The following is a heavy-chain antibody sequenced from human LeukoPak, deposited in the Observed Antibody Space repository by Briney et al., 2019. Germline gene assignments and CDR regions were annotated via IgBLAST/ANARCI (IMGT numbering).Heavy chain of an antibody. CDR2: ISAYNGNT. CDR3: ALYSSGWPVRN. D-gene: IGHD6-19*01. CDR1: GYTFTSYG. V-gene: IGHV1-18*01. J-gene: IGHJ4*02. Sequence: ASVKVSCKASGYTFTSYGISWVRRAPGQGLEWMGWISAYNGNTNYAQKLQGRVTMTTDTSTSTAYMELRSLRSDDTAVYYCALYSSGWPVRNWGQGTLVTVSS.